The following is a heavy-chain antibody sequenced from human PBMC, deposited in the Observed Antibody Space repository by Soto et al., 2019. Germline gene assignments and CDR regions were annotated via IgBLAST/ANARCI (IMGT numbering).Heavy chain of an antibody. J-gene: IGHJ6*03. V-gene: IGHV6-1*01. CDR3: AGTTSYQWYYMDV. CDR2: TYYRSRWYI. CDR1: GDSVSSNSAA. Sequence: QVQLQESGPGLVKPSQTLSLTCAISGDSVSSNSAAWNWIRQSPSRGLEWLGRTYYRSRWYIDYAVPVRRRITVNADTSKNQFSLQLTSVTPEDTAVYYCAGTTSYQWYYMDVWGKGTTVTVSS. D-gene: IGHD1-7*01.